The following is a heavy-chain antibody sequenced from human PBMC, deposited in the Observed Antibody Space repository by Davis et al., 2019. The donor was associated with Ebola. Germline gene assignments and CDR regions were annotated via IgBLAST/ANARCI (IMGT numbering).Heavy chain of an antibody. CDR3: ARDGYSITMVQGSKVAFDI. V-gene: IGHV1-18*01. CDR2: ISAYNGNT. CDR1: GYTFTSYG. J-gene: IGHJ3*02. Sequence: ASVKVSCKASGYTFTSYGISWVRQAPGQGLEWMGWISAYNGNTNYAQKLQGRVTMTTDTSTSTAYMELRSLRSDDTAVYYCARDGYSITMVQGSKVAFDIWGQGTMVTVSS. D-gene: IGHD3-10*01.